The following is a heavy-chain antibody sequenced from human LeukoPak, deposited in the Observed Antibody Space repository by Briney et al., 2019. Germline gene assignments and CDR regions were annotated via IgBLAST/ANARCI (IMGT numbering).Heavy chain of an antibody. J-gene: IGHJ4*02. D-gene: IGHD6-19*01. V-gene: IGHV3-33*01. Sequence: GGSLRLSCAASGFTFSSYVMHWVRQAPGKGLEWVAVIWYDGSNKYYADSVKGRFTISRDNSKNTLYLQMNSLRAEDTAVYYCARDSSGRLYYFDYWGQGTLVTVSS. CDR2: IWYDGSNK. CDR3: ARDSSGRLYYFDY. CDR1: GFTFSSYV.